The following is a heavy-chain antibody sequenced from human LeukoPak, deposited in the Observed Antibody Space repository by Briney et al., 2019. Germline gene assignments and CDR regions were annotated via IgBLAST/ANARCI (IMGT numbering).Heavy chain of an antibody. CDR1: GYTFTSYA. CDR3: ARESTMDV. Sequence: ASVKVSCTSSGYTFTSYAMNWVRQAPGQGLEWMGWINTNTGNPTYAPGFTGRFVFSLDTSVSTAYLQISSLNTEDTAVYYCARESTMDVWGKGTTVTVSS. D-gene: IGHD5/OR15-5a*01. CDR2: INTNTGNP. J-gene: IGHJ6*04. V-gene: IGHV7-4-1*02.